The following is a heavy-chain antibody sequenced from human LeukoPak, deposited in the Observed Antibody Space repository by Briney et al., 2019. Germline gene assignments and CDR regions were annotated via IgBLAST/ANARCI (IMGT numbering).Heavy chain of an antibody. CDR3: ARSPGAAGPLGY. D-gene: IGHD6-13*01. CDR1: GGSLSSSSYY. J-gene: IGHJ4*02. Sequence: PSETLSLTCTVSGGSLSSSSYYWGWIRHPPGKGLEWIGSIYYSGSTYYNPSLKSRVTISVDTSKNQFSLKLSSVTAADTAVYYCARSPGAAGPLGYWGQGTLVTVSS. V-gene: IGHV4-39*01. CDR2: IYYSGST.